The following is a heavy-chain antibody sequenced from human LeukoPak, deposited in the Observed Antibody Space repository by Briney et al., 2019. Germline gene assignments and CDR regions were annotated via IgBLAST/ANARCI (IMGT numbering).Heavy chain of an antibody. CDR2: IYYSGST. V-gene: IGHV4-59*08. D-gene: IGHD5-24*01. CDR3: ARISGGAGYNSNWFDP. CDR1: GGSMSSYY. Sequence: SETLSLTCSVSGGSMSSYYWSWIRQPPGKGLEWIGYIYYSGSTNYNPSLKSRVTISIDTSKNQFSLNLKSVTAADTAVYYCARISGGAGYNSNWFDPWGQGTLVTVSS. J-gene: IGHJ5*02.